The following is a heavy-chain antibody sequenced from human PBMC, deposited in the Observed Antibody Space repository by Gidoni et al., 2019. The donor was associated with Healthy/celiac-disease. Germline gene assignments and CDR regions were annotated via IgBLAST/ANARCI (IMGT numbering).Heavy chain of an antibody. J-gene: IGHJ4*02. D-gene: IGHD3-10*01. CDR2: INHSGST. V-gene: IGHV4-34*01. CDR3: ARGTTRVRGVMKVHYFDY. Sequence: QVQLQQWGAGLFKPSDTLSLTCAVYGGSFCGYYWSWIRQPPGMVLEWIGEINHSGSTNYNPSLKSRVTRSVDTSKNKFSLKLSSVTAADTAVYYCARGTTRVRGVMKVHYFDYWGQGTLVTVSS. CDR1: GGSFCGYY.